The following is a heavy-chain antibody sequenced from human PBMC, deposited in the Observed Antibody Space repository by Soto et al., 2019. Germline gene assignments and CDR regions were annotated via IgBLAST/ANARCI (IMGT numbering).Heavy chain of an antibody. D-gene: IGHD3-10*01. CDR3: CRGGQYASGAYYADW. CDR1: GLTFSRYW. J-gene: IGHJ4*02. CDR2: ISSDGTTT. Sequence: EVQLVESGGDLVQPGGSLRLSCAASGLTFSRYWMHWVRQAPGQGLVWLSRISSDGTTTSYADSVKGRFTISRDNAKNTLYLQMSNLRAEDTATYYCCRGGQYASGAYYADWWGQGTLVTVSP. V-gene: IGHV3-74*01.